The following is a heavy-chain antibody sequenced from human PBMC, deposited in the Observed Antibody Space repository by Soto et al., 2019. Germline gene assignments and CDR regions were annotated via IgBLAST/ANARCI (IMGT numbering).Heavy chain of an antibody. J-gene: IGHJ4*02. CDR2: IKRKIDGGTA. V-gene: IGHV3-15*01. D-gene: IGHD5-18*01. CDR1: GFTITNAW. Sequence: PGGSLRLSCAASGFTITNAWMTWVRQAPGKGLEWVGRIKRKIDGGTAEYAAPVKGRFTISGDDSENTLYLQMSSLKTEDTAMYYCTRYSYHYNNNWAFFDLWGLGTLVTVSS. CDR3: TRYSYHYNNNWAFFDL.